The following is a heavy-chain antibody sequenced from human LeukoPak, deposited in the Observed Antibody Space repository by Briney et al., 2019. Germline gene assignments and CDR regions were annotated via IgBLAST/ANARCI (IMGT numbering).Heavy chain of an antibody. CDR2: ISSSGSTI. D-gene: IGHD3-10*01. CDR3: ARRGKDYYGSGSRNWFDP. CDR1: GFTFSDYY. Sequence: GGSLRLSCAASGFTFSDYYMSWIRQAPGKGLEWVSYISSSGSTIYYADSVKGRFTISRDNAKNSLYLQMNSLRAEDTALYYCARRGKDYYGSGSRNWFDPWGQGTLVTVSS. J-gene: IGHJ5*02. V-gene: IGHV3-11*04.